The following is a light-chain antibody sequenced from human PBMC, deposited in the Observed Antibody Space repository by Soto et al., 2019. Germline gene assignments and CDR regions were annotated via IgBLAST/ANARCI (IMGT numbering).Light chain of an antibody. CDR1: SSDVGGYNY. V-gene: IGLV2-14*01. CDR3: RSYTSSSTLRV. CDR2: AVS. J-gene: IGLJ1*01. Sequence: QAVVTQPASVSGSPGQSITISCTGTSSDVGGYNYVSWYQQHPGKAPKLMIYAVSNRPSGVSNRFSGSKSGNTASLTNSGLQAEDEYEYYCRSYTSSSTLRVFGTGTTQTVL.